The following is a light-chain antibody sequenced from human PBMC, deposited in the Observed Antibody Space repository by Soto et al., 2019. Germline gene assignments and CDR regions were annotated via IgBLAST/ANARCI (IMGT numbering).Light chain of an antibody. CDR3: AAWYYSLSGRVV. CDR1: SSNIGSNY. CDR2: WNN. J-gene: IGLJ2*01. Sequence: QSVLTQPPSASGTPGQRVTISCSGSSSNIGSNYVYWYQQLPGTAPKLLIYWNNQRPSGVPVRFSGSKSDTSTSLAISRLRSEDEDDYYCAAWYYSLSGRVVFGGGTKLTVL. V-gene: IGLV1-47*01.